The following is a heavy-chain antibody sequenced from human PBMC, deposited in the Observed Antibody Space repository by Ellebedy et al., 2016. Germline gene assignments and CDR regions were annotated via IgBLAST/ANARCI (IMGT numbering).Heavy chain of an antibody. V-gene: IGHV4-61*08. CDR3: ARGLGDGYRYTLCY. CDR1: GGAITTDVFS. D-gene: IGHD5-24*01. J-gene: IGHJ4*02. CDR2: IWYSGCT. Sequence: SETLSLXXAVSGGAITTDVFSRICCRQHPGRGLDWIGYIWYSGCTNYDPSLKSQVTISVDTSKNQFSLKLSSVTAADTAVRYCARGLGDGYRYTLCYWGQGTLITASS.